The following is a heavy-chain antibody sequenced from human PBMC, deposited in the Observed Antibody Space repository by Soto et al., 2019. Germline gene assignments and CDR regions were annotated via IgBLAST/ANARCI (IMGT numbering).Heavy chain of an antibody. CDR2: IYYSGST. D-gene: IGHD4-4*01. CDR3: ARLTTVTDYYYYGMDV. J-gene: IGHJ6*02. CDR1: GGSISSSSYY. Sequence: PSETLSLTCTVSGGSISSSSYYWGCIRQPPGKGLEWIGSIYYSGSTYYNPSLKSRVTISVDTSKNQFSLKLSSVTAADTAVYYCARLTTVTDYYYYGMDVWGQGTTVTVSS. V-gene: IGHV4-39*01.